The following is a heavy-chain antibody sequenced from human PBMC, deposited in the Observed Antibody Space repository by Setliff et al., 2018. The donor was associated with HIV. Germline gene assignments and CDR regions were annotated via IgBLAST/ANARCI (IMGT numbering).Heavy chain of an antibody. V-gene: IGHV4-34*01. CDR1: GGSFSGYS. D-gene: IGHD2-15*01. Sequence: CAVYGGSFSGYSWTWIRQPPGKGLEWIGEINHSGSTKYNPSLKSRVTISVDTSKNQFSLKLSSVTAADTAVYYCARGGPWAVGTPKRAFDIWGQGTLVTVSS. CDR2: INHSGST. J-gene: IGHJ4*02. CDR3: ARGGPWAVGTPKRAFDI.